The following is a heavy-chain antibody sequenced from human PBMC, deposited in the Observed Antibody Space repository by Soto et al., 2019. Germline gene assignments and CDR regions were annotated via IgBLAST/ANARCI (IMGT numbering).Heavy chain of an antibody. CDR3: ARDRYCSGGSCYSFFDY. D-gene: IGHD2-15*01. CDR2: INAGNGNT. CDR1: GYTFTSYA. V-gene: IGHV1-3*01. J-gene: IGHJ4*02. Sequence: ASVKVSCKASGYTFTSYAMHWVRQAPGQRLEWMGWINAGNGNTKYSQKFQGRVTITRDTSASTAYMELSSLRSEDTAVYYCARDRYCSGGSCYSFFDYWGQGTLVTVSS.